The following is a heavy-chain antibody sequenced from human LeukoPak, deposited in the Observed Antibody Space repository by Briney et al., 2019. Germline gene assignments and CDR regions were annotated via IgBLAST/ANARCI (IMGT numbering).Heavy chain of an antibody. CDR1: GGSISSYY. Sequence: SETLSLTCTVSGGSISSYYWSWIRQPPGKGLEWTGYIYYSGSTNYNPSLKSRVTISVDTSKNQFSLKLSSVTAADTAVYYCARAGGFGELLSHFDYWGQGTLVTVSS. CDR2: IYYSGST. J-gene: IGHJ4*02. CDR3: ARAGGFGELLSHFDY. V-gene: IGHV4-59*01. D-gene: IGHD3-10*01.